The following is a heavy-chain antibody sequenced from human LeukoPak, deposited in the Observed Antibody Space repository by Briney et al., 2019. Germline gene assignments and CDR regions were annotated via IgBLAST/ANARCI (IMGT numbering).Heavy chain of an antibody. CDR1: GYTFTSYG. CDR2: ISAYNGNT. D-gene: IGHD2-15*01. V-gene: IGHV1-18*01. CDR3: ASLSAANLPYYYGMDV. Sequence: ASVKVSCKASGYTFTSYGISWVRQAPGQGLEWMGWISAYNGNTNYAQKLQGRVTMTTDTSTSTAYMELRSLRSDDTAVYYCASLSAANLPYYYGMDVWGQGTTVTVSS. J-gene: IGHJ6*02.